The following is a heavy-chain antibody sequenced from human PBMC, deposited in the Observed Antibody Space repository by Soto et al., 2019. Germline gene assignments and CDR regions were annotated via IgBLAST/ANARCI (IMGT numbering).Heavy chain of an antibody. Sequence: QVQLVQSGAEVKKPGSSVKVSCKASGGTFSSYAISWVRQAPGQGLEWMGGIIPIFGTANYAQKFQGRVTMTADESPRTAYMELSRLRSEDTAVYYCARSGQQLVGGGVDYWGQGTLVTVSS. CDR3: ARSGQQLVGGGVDY. CDR1: GGTFSSYA. V-gene: IGHV1-69*12. D-gene: IGHD6-13*01. CDR2: IIPIFGTA. J-gene: IGHJ4*02.